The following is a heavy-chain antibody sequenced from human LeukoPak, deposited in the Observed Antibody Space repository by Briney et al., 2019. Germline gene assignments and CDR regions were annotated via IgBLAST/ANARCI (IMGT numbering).Heavy chain of an antibody. CDR3: ARGRGSGWGNWFDP. CDR1: GFTFDDYG. J-gene: IGHJ5*02. Sequence: GSLRLSCAASGFTFDDYGMSWIRQPPGKGLEWIGEINHSGSTNYNPSLKSRVTISVDTSKNQFSLKLSSVTAADTAVYYCARGRGSGWGNWFDPWGQGTLVTVSS. V-gene: IGHV4-34*01. D-gene: IGHD6-19*01. CDR2: INHSGST.